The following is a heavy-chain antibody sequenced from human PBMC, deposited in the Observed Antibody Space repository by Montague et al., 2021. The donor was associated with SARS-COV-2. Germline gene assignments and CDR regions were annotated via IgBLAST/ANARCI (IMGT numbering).Heavy chain of an antibody. D-gene: IGHD1-1*01. CDR1: GDSISSYY. V-gene: IGHV4-59*01. Sequence: SETLSLTCSVSGDSISSYYWSWIRQSPGRGLDWIGHIYYTGSAKYNPSLKSRVSISVDTSRRQFSLNLKSVTAADTAVYYCARAQNTCFIANCVNYFEVWGLGALVTVSS. CDR3: ARAQNTCFIANCVNYFEV. CDR2: IYYTGSA. J-gene: IGHJ4*02.